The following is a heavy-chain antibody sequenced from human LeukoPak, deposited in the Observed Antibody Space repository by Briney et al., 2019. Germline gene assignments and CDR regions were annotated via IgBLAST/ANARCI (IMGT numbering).Heavy chain of an antibody. CDR1: GITFSDAW. D-gene: IGHD1-1*01. CDR3: IANLDY. CDR2: LKSKTDGETS. V-gene: IGHV3-15*01. J-gene: IGHJ4*02. Sequence: AGGSLRLSCAASGITFSDAWMSWVRQVPGKGLEWIALLKSKTDGETSDYAAPVKGRFTVSRNDAENTLFLQMDSLKIDDTAVYYCIANLDYWGQGTLVTVS.